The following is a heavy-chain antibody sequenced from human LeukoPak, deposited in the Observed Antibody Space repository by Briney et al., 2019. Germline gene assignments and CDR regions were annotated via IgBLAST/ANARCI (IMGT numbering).Heavy chain of an antibody. CDR1: GFTFSSYN. J-gene: IGHJ6*02. CDR3: ARDSGDGSGSYYAYGMDV. CDR2: ISISSIYI. Sequence: GGSLRLSCAASGFTFSSYNMNWVRQAPGKGLEWVSSISISSIYIYYADSGKGVFTISRDNAENSLYLKMNSLRAEDTAVYYCARDSGDGSGSYYAYGMDVWGQGTTVTVSS. D-gene: IGHD3-10*01. V-gene: IGHV3-21*01.